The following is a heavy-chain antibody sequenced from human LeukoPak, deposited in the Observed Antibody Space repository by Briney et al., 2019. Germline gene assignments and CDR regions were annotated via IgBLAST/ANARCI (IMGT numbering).Heavy chain of an antibody. J-gene: IGHJ6*03. Sequence: ASVKVSCKVSGYTLTELSMHWVRQAPGKGLEWMGGFDPEDGETIYAQKFQGRVTMTEDTSTDTAYMELSSLRSEDTAVYYCATVEPQMTTVTYYYYYMDVWGKGTTVTVSS. D-gene: IGHD4-17*01. CDR3: ATVEPQMTTVTYYYYYMDV. V-gene: IGHV1-24*01. CDR1: GYTLTELS. CDR2: FDPEDGET.